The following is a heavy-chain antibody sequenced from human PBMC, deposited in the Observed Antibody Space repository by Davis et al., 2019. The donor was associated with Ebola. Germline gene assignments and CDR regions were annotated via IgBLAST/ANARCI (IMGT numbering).Heavy chain of an antibody. V-gene: IGHV3-23*01. D-gene: IGHD6-19*01. J-gene: IGHJ6*02. CDR3: AKDRSSGWYVGYYYYGMDV. CDR2: ISGSGGST. CDR1: GFTFGDYA. Sequence: GGSLRLSCRASGFTFGDYAMSWVRQAPGKGLEWVSAISGSGGSTYYADSVKGRFTISRDNSKNTLYLQMNSLRAEDTAVYYCAKDRSSGWYVGYYYYGMDVWGQGTTVTVSS.